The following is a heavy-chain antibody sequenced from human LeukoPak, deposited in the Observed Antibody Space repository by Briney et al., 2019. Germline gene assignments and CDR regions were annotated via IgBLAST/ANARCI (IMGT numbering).Heavy chain of an antibody. CDR3: AREGWVN. V-gene: IGHV3-30*02. Sequence: GGSLRLSCAASGFIFNTYVMHWVRQAPGKGLEWLAFIRYDGSNKNYADSVKGRFTISRDNSKNTLYLQMNSLRAEDTAVYYCAREGWVNWGQGTLVTVSS. D-gene: IGHD1-26*01. J-gene: IGHJ4*02. CDR2: IRYDGSNK. CDR1: GFIFNTYV.